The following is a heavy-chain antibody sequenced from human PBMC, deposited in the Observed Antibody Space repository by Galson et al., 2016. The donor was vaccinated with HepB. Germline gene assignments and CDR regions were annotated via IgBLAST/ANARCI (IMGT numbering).Heavy chain of an antibody. Sequence: SLRLSCAASGFIFSTYWTSWVRQAPGKGLEWVANIKQDGSEKYYVDSVKGRFTISRDNAKKSLFLQMNSLRVEDTAVYYCARDDETYGDPDFWGQGTLVTVSS. D-gene: IGHD4-17*01. J-gene: IGHJ4*02. CDR3: ARDDETYGDPDF. CDR2: IKQDGSEK. V-gene: IGHV3-7*03. CDR1: GFIFSTYW.